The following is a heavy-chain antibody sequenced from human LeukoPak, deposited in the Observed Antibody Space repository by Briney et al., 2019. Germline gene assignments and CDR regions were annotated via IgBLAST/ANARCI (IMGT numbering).Heavy chain of an antibody. CDR2: ISGSGGST. Sequence: PGGSLRLSCAASGFTFSSYAMSWVRQAPGKGLEWVSAISGSGGSTYYADSVKGRFTISRDNSKNTPYLQMNSLRAEDTAVYYCAKDLEPAAMSYYMDVWGKGTTVTVSS. D-gene: IGHD2-2*01. CDR1: GFTFSSYA. V-gene: IGHV3-23*01. J-gene: IGHJ6*03. CDR3: AKDLEPAAMSYYMDV.